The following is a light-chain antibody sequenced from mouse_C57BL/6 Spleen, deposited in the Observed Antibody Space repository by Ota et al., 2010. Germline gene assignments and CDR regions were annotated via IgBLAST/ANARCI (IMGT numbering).Light chain of an antibody. CDR2: WAS. CDR3: QQHYTYPLT. J-gene: IGKJ5*01. CDR1: QDVGTA. Sequence: DIVMTQSHKFMSTSVGDRVSITCKASQDVGTAVAWYQQKPGQSPKLLIYWASTRGSGVPDRFTGSGSGTDFTLTISSVKAEDLAVYYCQQHYTYPLTFGAGTKLELK. V-gene: IGKV6-25*01.